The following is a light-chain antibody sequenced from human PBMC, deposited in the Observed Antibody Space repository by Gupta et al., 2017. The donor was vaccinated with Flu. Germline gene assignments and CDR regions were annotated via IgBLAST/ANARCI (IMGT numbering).Light chain of an antibody. Sequence: DIQMTQSPSSLSASVGDRVTITCRASQSISSYLNWYQQKPGKAPKLLIYAVSSWQSGVPSKSSGSGSGTDFTLTISRLQPEDFATYYCQQSYSSTWTFGQGTKVEIK. V-gene: IGKV1-39*01. CDR2: AVS. J-gene: IGKJ1*01. CDR3: QQSYSSTWT. CDR1: QSISSY.